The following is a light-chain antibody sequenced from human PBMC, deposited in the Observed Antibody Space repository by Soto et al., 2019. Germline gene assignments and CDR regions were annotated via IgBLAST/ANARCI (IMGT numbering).Light chain of an antibody. CDR2: DAF. J-gene: IGKJ2*01. CDR1: QSVSSY. CDR3: QQRSFSYT. Sequence: EIVLTQSPATLSLSPGERATLSCRASQSVSSYLAWYQQKPGQAPRLLIYDAFNRATGIPARFSGSGSGTDFTLTISSLEPEDFAVYYCQQRSFSYTFGQGTKLEIK. V-gene: IGKV3-11*01.